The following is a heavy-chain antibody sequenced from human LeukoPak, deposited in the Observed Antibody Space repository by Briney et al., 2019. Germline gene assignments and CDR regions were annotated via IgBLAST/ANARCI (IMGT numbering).Heavy chain of an antibody. Sequence: GGSLRLSCAASGFTFSSYAMSWVRQAPGKGLEWVSAISGSGGSTYYADSVKGRFTISRDNSKNTLYLQMNSLRAEDTAVYYCAGPYGDYRGDYYYGMDVWGQGTTVTVSS. CDR1: GFTFSSYA. CDR3: AGPYGDYRGDYYYGMDV. CDR2: ISGSGGST. V-gene: IGHV3-23*01. D-gene: IGHD4-17*01. J-gene: IGHJ6*02.